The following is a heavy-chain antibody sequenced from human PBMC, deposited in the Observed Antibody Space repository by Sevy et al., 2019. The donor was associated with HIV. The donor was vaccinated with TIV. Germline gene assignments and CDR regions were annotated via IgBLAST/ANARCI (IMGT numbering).Heavy chain of an antibody. CDR3: ARGDFWSGYYYYAMDV. D-gene: IGHD3-3*01. CDR2: IYTSGST. CDR1: GGSISSYY. J-gene: IGHJ6*02. V-gene: IGHV4-4*07. Sequence: SETLSLTCTVSGGSISSYYWSWIRQPAGKGLEWTGRIYTSGSTNYNPSLKSRVTMSVDTSKNQVSLKLSSVTAADTAVYYCARGDFWSGYYYYAMDVWGQGTTVTVSS.